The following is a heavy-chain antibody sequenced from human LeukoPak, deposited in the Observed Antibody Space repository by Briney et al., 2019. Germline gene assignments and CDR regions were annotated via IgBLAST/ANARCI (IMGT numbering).Heavy chain of an antibody. D-gene: IGHD3-22*01. CDR2: FDPEDGET. V-gene: IGHV1-24*01. CDR1: GYTLTELS. CDR3: ATLSLSSGYSYYFDY. Sequence: ASVKVSCKVSGYTLTELSMHWVRQAPGKGLEWMGGFDPEDGETIYAQKLQGRVTMTEDTSTDTAYMELSSLRSEDTAVYYCATLSLSSGYSYYFDYWGQGTLVTVSS. J-gene: IGHJ4*02.